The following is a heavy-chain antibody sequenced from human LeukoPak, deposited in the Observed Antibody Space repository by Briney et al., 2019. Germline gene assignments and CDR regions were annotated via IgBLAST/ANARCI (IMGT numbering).Heavy chain of an antibody. V-gene: IGHV3-23*01. J-gene: IGHJ4*02. Sequence: GGSLRLSCAASGFTFSSYAMSWVRQAPGKGLEWVSAISGSGGSTYYADSVKGRFTISRDNSKNTLYLQMNSLRAEDTAVYYCARDYGGNGGADYWGQGTLVTVSS. CDR2: ISGSGGST. D-gene: IGHD4-23*01. CDR3: ARDYGGNGGADY. CDR1: GFTFSSYA.